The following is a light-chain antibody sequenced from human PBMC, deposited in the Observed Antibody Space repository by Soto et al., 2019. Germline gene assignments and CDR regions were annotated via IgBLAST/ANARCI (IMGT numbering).Light chain of an antibody. Sequence: GVRVTITCRSSQGIRNDLSWYQQKPGKAPKLLIFAASSLQSGVPSRFSGSGSGADFTLTISSLQPEDFATYYCLQDYNYPRTFGQGTKVEIK. J-gene: IGKJ1*01. V-gene: IGKV1-6*01. CDR3: LQDYNYPRT. CDR2: AAS. CDR1: QGIRND.